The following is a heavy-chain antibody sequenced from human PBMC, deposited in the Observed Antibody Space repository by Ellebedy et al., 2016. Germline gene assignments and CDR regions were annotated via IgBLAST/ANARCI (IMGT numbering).Heavy chain of an antibody. CDR1: GFPFSAHS. J-gene: IGHJ5*02. Sequence: GGSLRLSXTASGFPFSAHSMNWVRQAPGKGLEWVSYIHRSSGRTYYADSVKGRFTISRDNSKNTLYLQMNSLRAADTAVYYCAKVIQQAGLTWGQGTLVTVSS. CDR2: IHRSSGRT. D-gene: IGHD5-18*01. V-gene: IGHV3-48*01. CDR3: AKVIQQAGLT.